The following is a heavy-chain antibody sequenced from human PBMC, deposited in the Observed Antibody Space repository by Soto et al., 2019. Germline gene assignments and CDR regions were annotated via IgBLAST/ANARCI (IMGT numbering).Heavy chain of an antibody. CDR1: GGTFSSYA. D-gene: IGHD6-13*01. Sequence: ASVKVSCKASGGTFSSYAISWVRQAPGQGLEWMGWIIPYNVDTNFAQKFQGRVTMTTDTSTSTAYMELRSLRSDDTAVYYCARGGFSSSWRLDYWGQGTLVTVSS. J-gene: IGHJ4*02. CDR3: ARGGFSSSWRLDY. V-gene: IGHV1-18*01. CDR2: IIPYNVDT.